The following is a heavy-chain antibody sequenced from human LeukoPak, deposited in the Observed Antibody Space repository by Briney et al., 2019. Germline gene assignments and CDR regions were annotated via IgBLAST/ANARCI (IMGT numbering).Heavy chain of an antibody. CDR2: MNPNSGNT. V-gene: IGHV1-8*03. CDR3: ARVTELQRWDWFDP. Sequence: ASVKVSCKASGYTFTSYDINWVRQATGQGLGWMGWMNPNSGNTGYAQKFQGRVTITRNTSISTAYMELSSLRSEDTAVYYCARVTELQRWDWFDPWGQGTLVTVSS. CDR1: GYTFTSYD. J-gene: IGHJ5*02. D-gene: IGHD1-7*01.